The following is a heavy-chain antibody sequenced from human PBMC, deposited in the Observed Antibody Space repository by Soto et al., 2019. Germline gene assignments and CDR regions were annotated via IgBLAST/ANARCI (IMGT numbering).Heavy chain of an antibody. CDR3: AREKVGTTFFDN. D-gene: IGHD1-1*01. Sequence: WETLSLTCSVSGFAISRGYYWSWVRQPPGKGLEWIGSIYPSVSSYHNPSLATRLRLSIDTSKNQFTLNLTSVTAADTALYFCAREKVGTTFFDNWGQGIQVTVSS. J-gene: IGHJ4*02. CDR1: GFAISRGYY. V-gene: IGHV4-38-2*02. CDR2: IYPSVSS.